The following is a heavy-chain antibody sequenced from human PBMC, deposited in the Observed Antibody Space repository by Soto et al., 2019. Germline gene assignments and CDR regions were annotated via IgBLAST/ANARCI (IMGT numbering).Heavy chain of an antibody. V-gene: IGHV3-73*01. CDR3: TSRIVVVPAARAMDV. CDR1: GFTFSGSA. D-gene: IGHD2-2*01. Sequence: EVQLVESGGGLVQPGGSLKLSCAASGFTFSGSAMHWVRQASGKGLEWVGRIRSKANSYATAYAASVKGRFTISRDDSKNTAYLQMNSLKPEDTDVYYCTSRIVVVPAARAMDVWGKGTTVTVSS. J-gene: IGHJ6*03. CDR2: IRSKANSYAT.